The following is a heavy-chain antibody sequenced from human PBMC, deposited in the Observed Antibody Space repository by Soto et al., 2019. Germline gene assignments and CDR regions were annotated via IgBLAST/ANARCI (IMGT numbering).Heavy chain of an antibody. J-gene: IGHJ4*02. D-gene: IGHD4-17*01. V-gene: IGHV5-51*01. CDR2: ISPGDSDT. CDR3: ARRVTTMSYYFDH. CDR1: GYSFTNNW. Sequence: GESLKISCRGSGYSFTNNWIAWVRQVPGKGLEWMGIISPGDSDTRYSPSFQGQVTLSADKSINTAYLQWNSLKASDTAMYFCARRVTTMSYYFDHWGQGTPVTVSS.